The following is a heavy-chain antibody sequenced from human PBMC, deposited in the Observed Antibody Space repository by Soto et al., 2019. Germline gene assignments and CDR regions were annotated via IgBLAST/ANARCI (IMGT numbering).Heavy chain of an antibody. J-gene: IGHJ3*02. CDR2: VYNSGGT. Sequence: KPSETLSLTGAVLGGSIRSYYWSLVRRPPGKGLEWIGYVYNSGGTTYSPSSKSRVTISADTSSNQFSLKLTSVTAADTAVYYCARESAGSYGAFNIWGQGTMVT. V-gene: IGHV4-59*01. CDR1: GGSIRSYY. CDR3: ARESAGSYGAFNI. D-gene: IGHD1-26*01.